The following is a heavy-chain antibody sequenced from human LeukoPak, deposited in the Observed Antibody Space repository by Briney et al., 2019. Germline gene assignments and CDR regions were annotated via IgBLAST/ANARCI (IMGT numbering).Heavy chain of an antibody. D-gene: IGHD1-26*01. Sequence: GGSLRLSCAASGIAVIGNYMSWVRQPPGKGLEWDSFISINTDTFYADSVRGRFTISRDSSKNTLFLQMNSLRDEDSAVYYCAIAQSWDELFDSWGQGTLVTVSS. CDR2: ISINTDT. CDR3: AIAQSWDELFDS. CDR1: GIAVIGNY. J-gene: IGHJ4*02. V-gene: IGHV3-53*01.